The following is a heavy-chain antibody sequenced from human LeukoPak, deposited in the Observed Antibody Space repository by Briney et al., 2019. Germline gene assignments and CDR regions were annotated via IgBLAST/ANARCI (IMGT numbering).Heavy chain of an antibody. V-gene: IGHV4-59*12. CDR3: ARTHCSGGSCYWNFDY. Sequence: TSETLSLTCTVSGGSISSYYWSWIRQPPGKGLEWIGYIYYSGSTNYNPSLKSRVTISVDTSKNQFSLKLSSVTAADTAVYYCARTHCSGGSCYWNFDYWGQGTLVTVSS. J-gene: IGHJ4*02. CDR2: IYYSGST. CDR1: GGSISSYY. D-gene: IGHD2-15*01.